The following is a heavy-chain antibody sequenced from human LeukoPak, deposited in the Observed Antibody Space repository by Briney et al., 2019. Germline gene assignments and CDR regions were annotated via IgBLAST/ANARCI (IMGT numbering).Heavy chain of an antibody. V-gene: IGHV3-21*04. CDR3: ARMIMGATWFDY. D-gene: IGHD1-26*01. J-gene: IGHJ4*02. CDR1: GFTFSSYS. Sequence: GGSLRLSCAASGFTFSSYSMNWVRQAPGKGLEWVSSISSSSSYIYYADSVKGRFTISRDNAKNSLYLQMNSLRAEDTAVYYCARMIMGATWFDYWGQGTLVTVSS. CDR2: ISSSSSYI.